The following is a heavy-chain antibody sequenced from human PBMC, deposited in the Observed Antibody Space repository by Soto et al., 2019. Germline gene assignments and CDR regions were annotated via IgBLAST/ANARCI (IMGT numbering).Heavy chain of an antibody. D-gene: IGHD2-15*01. Sequence: PSETLSLTCTVSGGSISSYYWSWIRQPPGKGLEWIGYIYYSGSTNYNPSLKSRVTISVDTSKNQFSLKLSSVTAADTAVYYCARGSLRLGYCSGGSCPNYYYYYMDVWGKGTTVTVSS. CDR3: ARGSLRLGYCSGGSCPNYYYYYMDV. CDR1: GGSISSYY. V-gene: IGHV4-59*01. CDR2: IYYSGST. J-gene: IGHJ6*03.